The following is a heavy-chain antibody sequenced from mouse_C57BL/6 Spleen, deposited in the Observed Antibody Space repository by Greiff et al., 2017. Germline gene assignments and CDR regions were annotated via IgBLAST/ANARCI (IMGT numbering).Heavy chain of an antibody. J-gene: IGHJ4*01. CDR1: GYAFSSYW. CDR2: IYPGDGDT. V-gene: IGHV1-80*01. CDR3: ARGDGSYYYAMDY. Sequence: VQVVESGAELVKPGASVKISCKASGYAFSSYWMNWVKQRPGKGLEWIGQIYPGDGDTNYNGKFKGKARLTANKTSSTAYMQLSCLTSEDSAVYFCARGDGSYYYAMDYWGKGTSVTVSS. D-gene: IGHD2-3*01.